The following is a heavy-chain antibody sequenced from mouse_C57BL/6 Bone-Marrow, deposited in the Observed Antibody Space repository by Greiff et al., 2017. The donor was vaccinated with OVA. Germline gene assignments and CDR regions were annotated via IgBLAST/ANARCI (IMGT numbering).Heavy chain of an antibody. J-gene: IGHJ3*01. V-gene: IGHV1-64*01. Sequence: QVQLQQPGAELVKPGASVKLSCKASGYTFTSYWMHWVKQRPGQGLEWIGMIHPNSGSTNYNEKFKSKATLTVDKSSSTAYMQLSSLTSEDSAVYYCARYYDGYYEAYWGQGTLVTVSA. D-gene: IGHD2-3*01. CDR1: GYTFTSYW. CDR2: IHPNSGST. CDR3: ARYYDGYYEAY.